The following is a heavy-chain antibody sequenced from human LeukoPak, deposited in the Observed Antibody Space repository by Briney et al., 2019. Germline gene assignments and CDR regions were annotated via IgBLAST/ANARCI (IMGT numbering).Heavy chain of an antibody. J-gene: IGHJ6*02. D-gene: IGHD6-13*01. V-gene: IGHV3-23*01. CDR2: ISGSGGST. CDR3: ARGQPPSYYDMDV. Sequence: GSLRLSCASSGFTFSRYWMHWVRQAPGKGLKWVSGISGSGGSTYYADSVKGPFTISRDNTKNTLYLQMNSLRAEDTALYYCARGQPPSYYDMDVWGQGTTVTVSS. CDR1: GFTFSRYW.